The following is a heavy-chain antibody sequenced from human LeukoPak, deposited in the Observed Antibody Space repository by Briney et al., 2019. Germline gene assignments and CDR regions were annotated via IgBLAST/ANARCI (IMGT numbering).Heavy chain of an antibody. CDR3: ARGLGGIVVVLANWFDP. V-gene: IGHV4-34*01. Sequence: SETLSLTCAVYGGSFSGYYWTWIRQPPGKGLEWIGEINHSGSTNYNPSLKSRVTISVDTSKNQFSLKLSSVTAADTAVYYCARGLGGIVVVLANWFDPWGQGTLVTVSS. CDR1: GGSFSGYY. D-gene: IGHD2-2*01. CDR2: INHSGST. J-gene: IGHJ5*02.